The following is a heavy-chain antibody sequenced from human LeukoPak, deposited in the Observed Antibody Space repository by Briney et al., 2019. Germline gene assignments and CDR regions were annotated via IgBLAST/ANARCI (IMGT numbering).Heavy chain of an antibody. D-gene: IGHD2-21*02. V-gene: IGHV1-8*01. CDR3: ARDPRVVATRVSYMDV. Sequence: ASVKVSCKTSGYTFTNYDINWVRQASGQGLEYMGWMNPHSGNTGYAQTFQGRVTMTRSTSISTAYMELSSLRSDDTAVYYCARDPRVVATRVSYMDVWGKGTTVTVSS. J-gene: IGHJ6*03. CDR2: MNPHSGNT. CDR1: GYTFTNYD.